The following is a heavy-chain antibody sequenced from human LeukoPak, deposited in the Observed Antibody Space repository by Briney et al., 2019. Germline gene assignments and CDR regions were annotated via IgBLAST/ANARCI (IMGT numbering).Heavy chain of an antibody. Sequence: GGSLRLSCAASGFTFSSYSMNWVRQAPGKGLEWVSSISSSSSYICYADSMKGRFTISRDNAKNSLYLQMNSLRAEDTAVYYCARGTLSRFDYWGQGTLVTVSS. CDR2: ISSSSSYI. CDR3: ARGTLSRFDY. J-gene: IGHJ4*02. V-gene: IGHV3-21*01. CDR1: GFTFSSYS.